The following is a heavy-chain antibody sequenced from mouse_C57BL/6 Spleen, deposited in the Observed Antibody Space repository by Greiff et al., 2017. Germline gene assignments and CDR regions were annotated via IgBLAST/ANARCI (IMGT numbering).Heavy chain of an antibody. Sequence: VKLQQPGAELVKPGASVKLSCKASGYTFTSYWMHWVKQRPGRGLEWIGRIDPNSGGTKYNEKFKSKATLTVDKPSSTAYMQLSRLTSEDSAVYYCARSGSSRGYGYYDYAMDYWGQGTSVTVSS. J-gene: IGHJ4*01. CDR2: IDPNSGGT. CDR3: ARSGSSRGYGYYDYAMDY. D-gene: IGHD2-3*01. CDR1: GYTFTSYW. V-gene: IGHV1-72*01.